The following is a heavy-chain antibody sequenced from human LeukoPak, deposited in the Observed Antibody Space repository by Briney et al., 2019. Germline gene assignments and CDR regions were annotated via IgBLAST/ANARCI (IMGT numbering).Heavy chain of an antibody. Sequence: PSETLSLTCTVSGGSISSYYWSWIRQPPGKGLEWVGYIYSSGSINYNPSLKSRVTISVDTSKNQFSLNLSSVTAADTAVYYCARDLVPYYSQPSGVFDIWGQGTMVTVSS. J-gene: IGHJ3*02. CDR3: ARDLVPYYSQPSGVFDI. CDR1: GGSISSYY. D-gene: IGHD6-13*01. CDR2: IYSSGSI. V-gene: IGHV4-59*01.